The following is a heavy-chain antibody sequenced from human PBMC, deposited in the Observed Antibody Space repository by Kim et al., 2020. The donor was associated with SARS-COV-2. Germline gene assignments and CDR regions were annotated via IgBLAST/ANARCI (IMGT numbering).Heavy chain of an antibody. V-gene: IGHV3-23*03. D-gene: IGHD3-10*01. Sequence: VKGRFTIYRDNSKHTLYLQMTSLRDEDTAVYYCAKAGLRGVNYYSYGMDVWGQGTTVTVSS. J-gene: IGHJ6*02. CDR3: AKAGLRGVNYYSYGMDV.